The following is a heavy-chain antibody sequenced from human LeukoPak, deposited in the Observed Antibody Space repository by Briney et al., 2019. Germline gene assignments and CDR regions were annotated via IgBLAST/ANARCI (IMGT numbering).Heavy chain of an antibody. Sequence: ASVKVSCKASGYTSTSYAMNWVRQAPGQGLEWMGWINTNTGNPTYAQGFTGRFVFSLDTSVSTAYLQISSLKAEDTAVYYCARGGPNYYGSGSYLDYWGQGTLVTVSS. CDR1: GYTSTSYA. J-gene: IGHJ4*02. V-gene: IGHV7-4-1*02. D-gene: IGHD3-10*01. CDR3: ARGGPNYYGSGSYLDY. CDR2: INTNTGNP.